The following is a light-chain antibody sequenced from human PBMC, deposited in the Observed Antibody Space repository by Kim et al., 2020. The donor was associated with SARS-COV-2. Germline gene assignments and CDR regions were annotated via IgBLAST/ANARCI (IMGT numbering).Light chain of an antibody. V-gene: IGLV6-57*03. CDR1: SGSIGDNY. CDR3: QSYNRSNVI. Sequence: GGTVTIPCTRGSGSIGDNYVQWYQQLPGGAPTTLIYEDDQRPSGVPDRFSGSIDSSSNSASLTISGLKTEDEADYYCQSYNRSNVIFGGGTQLTVL. J-gene: IGLJ2*01. CDR2: EDD.